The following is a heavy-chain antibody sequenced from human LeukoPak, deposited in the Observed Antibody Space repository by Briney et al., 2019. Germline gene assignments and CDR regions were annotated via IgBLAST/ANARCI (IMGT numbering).Heavy chain of an antibody. Sequence: GGSLRLSCAASAFTFSSYTMNWVRQSPGKGLEWVSSISSSGYYIYYADSVKGRFTISRDNAKNSLYLQMNSLRAEDTAVYYCARDLVSWSNYWGQGTPVTVSS. CDR2: ISSSGYYI. CDR3: ARDLVSWSNY. D-gene: IGHD6-13*01. J-gene: IGHJ4*02. CDR1: AFTFSSYT. V-gene: IGHV3-21*01.